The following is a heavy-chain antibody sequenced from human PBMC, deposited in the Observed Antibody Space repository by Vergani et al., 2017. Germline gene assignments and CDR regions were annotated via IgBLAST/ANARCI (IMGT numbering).Heavy chain of an antibody. J-gene: IGHJ6*03. Sequence: QVQLVESGGNVVQSGTSLRLSCAASGFSFGSYGMHWVRQSPGKGLEWVAVISNDGGNKYYADSVKGRFTIYKDNTVDMLSLQMNSLRPDDTAVYYCAKGLLRFLEWLSPPMDVWGKGTTVTVSS. CDR2: ISNDGGNK. D-gene: IGHD3-3*01. V-gene: IGHV3-30*18. CDR3: AKGLLRFLEWLSPPMDV. CDR1: GFSFGSYG.